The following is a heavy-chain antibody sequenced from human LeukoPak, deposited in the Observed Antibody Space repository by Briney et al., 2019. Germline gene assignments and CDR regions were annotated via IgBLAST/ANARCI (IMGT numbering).Heavy chain of an antibody. CDR3: ARALGRYYFDY. J-gene: IGHJ4*02. CDR2: ISYDGSNK. Sequence: GGSLRLSCAASGFTFNSYVMHWVRQAPGKGLEWVAVISYDGSNKYYADSVKGRFTISRDNSKNTLYLQMNSLRPEDTAVYYCARALGRYYFDYWGQGTLVTVSS. D-gene: IGHD7-27*01. V-gene: IGHV3-30*04. CDR1: GFTFNSYV.